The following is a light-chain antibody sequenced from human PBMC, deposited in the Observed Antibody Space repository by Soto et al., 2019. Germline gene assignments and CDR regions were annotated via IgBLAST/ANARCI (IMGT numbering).Light chain of an antibody. Sequence: EIVLTQSPATLSLSPWERATLFCRASQSVSSYLAWYQQKPGQAPRLLIYGASSRATGIPDRFSGSGSGTDFTLTISRLEPEDFAVYYCQQSGSSPITFGQGTRLEI. J-gene: IGKJ5*01. CDR3: QQSGSSPIT. CDR2: GAS. V-gene: IGKV3-20*01. CDR1: QSVSSY.